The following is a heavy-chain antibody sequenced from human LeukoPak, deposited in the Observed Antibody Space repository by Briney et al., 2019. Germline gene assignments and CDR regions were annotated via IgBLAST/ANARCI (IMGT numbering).Heavy chain of an antibody. CDR3: ARDFDGDNGFDY. D-gene: IGHD4-17*01. J-gene: IGHJ4*02. CDR1: GFTFSSYW. V-gene: IGHV3-7*01. Sequence: GGSLRPSWAASGFTFSSYWMSWVRQAPGRGREWVANIKQDGSEKYCVDSVKGRFTISRDNSKNTLYLQMNSLRAEDTAVYYCARDFDGDNGFDYWGQGTLVTVSS. CDR2: IKQDGSEK.